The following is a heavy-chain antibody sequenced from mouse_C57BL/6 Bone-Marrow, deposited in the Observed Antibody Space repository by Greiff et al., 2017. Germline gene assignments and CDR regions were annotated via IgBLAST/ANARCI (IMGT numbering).Heavy chain of an antibody. V-gene: IGHV5-4*03. CDR3: ARVLITTGFAY. Sequence: KLVESGGGLVKPGGSLKLSCAASGFTFSSYAMSWVRQTPEKRLEWVATISDGGSYTYYPDNVKGRFTISRDNAKNNLYLQMSHLKSEDTAMYYCARVLITTGFAYWGQGTLVTVSA. CDR1: GFTFSSYA. CDR2: ISDGGSYT. D-gene: IGHD1-1*01. J-gene: IGHJ3*01.